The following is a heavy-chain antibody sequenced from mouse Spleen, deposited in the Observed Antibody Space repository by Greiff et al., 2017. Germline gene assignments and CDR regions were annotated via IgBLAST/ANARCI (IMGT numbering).Heavy chain of an antibody. D-gene: IGHD2-2*01. CDR3: ARERAYGYDENYFDY. V-gene: IGHV1-87*01. CDR2: IYPGDGDT. J-gene: IGHJ2*01. CDR1: GYTFTSYW. Sequence: VQLQQSGAELARPGASVKLSCKASGYTFTSYWMQWVKQRPGQGLEWIGAIYPGDGDTRYTQKFKGKATLTADKSSSTAYMQLSSLASEDSAVYYCARERAYGYDENYFDYWGQGTTLTVSS.